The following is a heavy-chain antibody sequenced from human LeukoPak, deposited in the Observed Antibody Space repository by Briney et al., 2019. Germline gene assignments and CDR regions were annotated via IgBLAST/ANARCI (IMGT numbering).Heavy chain of an antibody. CDR2: IKQDGSEK. D-gene: IGHD3-10*01. V-gene: IGHV3-7*03. CDR1: GFTFSSYW. Sequence: PGGSLRLSCAASGFTFSSYWMSWVRQAPGKGLEWVANIKQDGSEKYYVDSVKGRFTISRDNAKNSLYLQMNSLRAEDTALYYCAKDLSPRYYYGSGSPDYWGQGTLVTVSS. CDR3: AKDLSPRYYYGSGSPDY. J-gene: IGHJ4*02.